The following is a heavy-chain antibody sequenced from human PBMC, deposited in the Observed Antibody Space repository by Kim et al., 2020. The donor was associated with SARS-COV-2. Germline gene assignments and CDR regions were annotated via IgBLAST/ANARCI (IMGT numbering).Heavy chain of an antibody. V-gene: IGHV3-72*01. CDR3: ARVKDGSGSYSFDP. D-gene: IGHD3-10*01. J-gene: IGHJ5*02. Sequence: AASVKGRFTISRDDSKNSLYLQMNSLKTEDTAVYYCARVKDGSGSYSFDPWGQGTLVTVSS.